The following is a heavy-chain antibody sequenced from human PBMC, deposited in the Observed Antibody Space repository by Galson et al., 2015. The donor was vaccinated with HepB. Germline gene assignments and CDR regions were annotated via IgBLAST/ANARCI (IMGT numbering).Heavy chain of an antibody. CDR2: INPDGREK. V-gene: IGHV3-7*03. CDR3: VKEGAWFGGDWFDP. CDR1: DFTFSNYW. D-gene: IGHD3-16*01. Sequence: RLSCAASDFTFSNYWMNWVRQAPGTGLEWVANINPDGREKYYVASLKGRFTISRDNAKNSLYLQMDNLRPEDTAVYYCVKEGAWFGGDWFDPWGQGALVTVS. J-gene: IGHJ5*02.